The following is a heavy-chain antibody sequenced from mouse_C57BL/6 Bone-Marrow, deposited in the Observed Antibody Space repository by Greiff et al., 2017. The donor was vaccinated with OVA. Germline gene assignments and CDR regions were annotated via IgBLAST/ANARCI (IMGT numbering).Heavy chain of an antibody. CDR1: GYTFTSYG. Sequence: QVQLQQSGAELARPGASVKLSCKASGYTFTSYGISWVKQRTGQGLEWIGEIYPRSGNTYYNEKFKGKATLTADKSSSTAYMELRSLTSEDSAVYFCARDYYSSSSWFAYCGQGTLVTVSA. J-gene: IGHJ3*01. D-gene: IGHD1-1*01. CDR2: IYPRSGNT. CDR3: ARDYYSSSSWFAY. V-gene: IGHV1-81*01.